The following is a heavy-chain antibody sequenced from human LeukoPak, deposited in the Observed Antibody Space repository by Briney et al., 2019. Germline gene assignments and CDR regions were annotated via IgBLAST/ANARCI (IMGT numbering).Heavy chain of an antibody. Sequence: SETLSLTCTVSGGSISSSSYYWGWIRQPPGKGLEWIGSIYYSGSTYYNPSLKSRVTISVDTSKNQFSLKLSSVTAADTAVYYCARVSGDYGDYGGLDYWGQGTLVTVSS. CDR2: IYYSGST. J-gene: IGHJ4*02. CDR3: ARVSGDYGDYGGLDY. CDR1: GGSISSSSYY. V-gene: IGHV4-39*07. D-gene: IGHD4-17*01.